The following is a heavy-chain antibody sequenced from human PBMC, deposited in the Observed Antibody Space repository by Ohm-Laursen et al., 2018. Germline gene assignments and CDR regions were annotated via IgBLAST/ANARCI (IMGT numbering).Heavy chain of an antibody. CDR2: IIPILGIA. D-gene: IGHD2-2*01. J-gene: IGHJ6*02. CDR3: ARNRVPAASYYYYGMDV. V-gene: IGHV1-69*04. Sequence: EASVKVSCKASGGTFSSYAISWVRQAPGQGLEWMGRIIPILGIANYAQKFQGRVTITSDESTSTAYMELSSLRSEDTAVYYCARNRVPAASYYYYGMDVWGQGTTVTVSS. CDR1: GGTFSSYA.